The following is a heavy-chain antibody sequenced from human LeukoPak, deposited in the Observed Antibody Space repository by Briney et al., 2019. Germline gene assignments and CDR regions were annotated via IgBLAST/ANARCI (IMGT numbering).Heavy chain of an antibody. J-gene: IGHJ5*02. CDR1: GASISSRSYY. CDR3: ASRDDYGDPFDP. D-gene: IGHD4-17*01. Sequence: SETLSLTCTVSGASISSRSYYWGWIRQPPGKGLEWIGSFYYSGSTYYNPSLKSRATISVDTSKNQFSLELTSVTAADTAVYYCASRDDYGDPFDPWGQGTLVTVSS. V-gene: IGHV4-39*01. CDR2: FYYSGST.